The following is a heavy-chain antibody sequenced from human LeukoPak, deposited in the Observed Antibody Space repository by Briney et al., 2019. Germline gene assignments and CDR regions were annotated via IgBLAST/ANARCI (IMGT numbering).Heavy chain of an antibody. J-gene: IGHJ4*02. CDR1: GFTFSSYG. V-gene: IGHV3-30*02. CDR2: IRYDGSNK. CDR3: AGETYYYDSSSYFDY. D-gene: IGHD3-22*01. Sequence: GGSLRLSCAASGFTFSSYGMHWVRQAPGKGLEWVAFIRYDGSNKYYADSVKGRFTISRDNSKNTLYLQMNSLRAEDTAVYYCAGETYYYDSSSYFDYWGQGTLVTVSS.